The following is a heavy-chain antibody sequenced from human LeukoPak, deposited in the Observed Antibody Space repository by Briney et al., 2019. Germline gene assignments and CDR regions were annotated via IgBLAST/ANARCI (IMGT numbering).Heavy chain of an antibody. Sequence: ASVKVSCKASGYTLTSYDINWVRQATGQGLEWMGWMNPNSGNTGYAQKFQGRVTMTRNTSISTAYMELSSLRSEDTAVYYCARDRTIFGVFYGMDVWGQGTTVTVSS. CDR2: MNPNSGNT. J-gene: IGHJ6*02. V-gene: IGHV1-8*01. CDR1: GYTLTSYD. D-gene: IGHD3-3*01. CDR3: ARDRTIFGVFYGMDV.